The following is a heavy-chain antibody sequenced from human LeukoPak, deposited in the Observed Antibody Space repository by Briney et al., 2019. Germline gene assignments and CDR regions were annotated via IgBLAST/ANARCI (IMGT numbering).Heavy chain of an antibody. CDR1: GFTFSTYA. CDR3: ARPNLVVVTANRWGLDL. CDR2: ISYDGSNK. Sequence: PGGSLRLSCAASGFTFSTYAMHWVRQGPGKGLEWVAVISYDGSNKFYADSVKGRFTISRDNSKNTLYLQMNSLRVEDTAVYYCARPNLVVVTANRWGLDLWGPGTLVTVSS. D-gene: IGHD2-21*02. J-gene: IGHJ4*02. V-gene: IGHV3-30-3*01.